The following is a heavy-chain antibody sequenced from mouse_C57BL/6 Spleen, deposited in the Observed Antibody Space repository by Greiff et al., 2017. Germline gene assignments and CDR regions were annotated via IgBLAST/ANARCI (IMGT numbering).Heavy chain of an antibody. V-gene: IGHV1-82*01. Sequence: VMLVESGPELVKPGASVKISCKASGYAFSSSWMNWVKQRPGKGLEWIGRIYPGDGDTNYNGKFKGKATLTADKSSSTAYMQLSSLTSEDSAVYFCARSRRLGYYYAMDYWGQGTSVTVSS. CDR3: ARSRRLGYYYAMDY. CDR1: GYAFSSSW. CDR2: IYPGDGDT. J-gene: IGHJ4*01. D-gene: IGHD3-2*02.